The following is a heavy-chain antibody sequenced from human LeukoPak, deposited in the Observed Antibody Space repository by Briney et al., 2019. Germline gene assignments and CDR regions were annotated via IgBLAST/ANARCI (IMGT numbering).Heavy chain of an antibody. CDR2: MNPDGSHR. CDR3: TRDVREAYDI. J-gene: IGHJ3*02. CDR1: GFRFCGFW. V-gene: IGHV3-7*01. Sequence: GGSLRLSCEASGFRFCGFWMNRLRQAPGKGPERVANMNPDGSHRLYVASVRGRFTISRDNAKNLLYLQMNSLRVEDTAVYYCTRDVREAYDIWGHGTMVTVSS. D-gene: IGHD3-16*01.